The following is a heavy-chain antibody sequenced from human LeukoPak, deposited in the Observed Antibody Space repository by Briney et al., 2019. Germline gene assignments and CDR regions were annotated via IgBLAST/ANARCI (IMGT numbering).Heavy chain of an antibody. V-gene: IGHV3-21*01. CDR2: ISRTSTDI. CDR3: AKNLYSSPRGYFDY. Sequence: GGSLRLSCAASGFTFSGYNVNWVRQAPGKGLEWVSSISRTSTDIHYADSVRGRLTISRDNAENSLYLQMNSLRVEDTAVYYCAKNLYSSPRGYFDYWGQGTLVTVSS. J-gene: IGHJ4*02. D-gene: IGHD6-13*01. CDR1: GFTFSGYN.